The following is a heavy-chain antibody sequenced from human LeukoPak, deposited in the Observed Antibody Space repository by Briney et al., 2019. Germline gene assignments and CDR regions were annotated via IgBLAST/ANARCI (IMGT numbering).Heavy chain of an antibody. Sequence: GGSLRLSCTASGFTFSSYTMTWVRQAPGKGLKWVSTITTGDGNTYYADSVKGRFTVSRDDSKNTLYLQMNSLRDEDTAVYYCAKDGGLWVSAHWGDSWGRGTLVTVSS. CDR2: ITTGDGNT. CDR3: AKDGGLWVSAHWGDS. CDR1: GFTFSSYT. V-gene: IGHV3-23*01. D-gene: IGHD7-27*01. J-gene: IGHJ4*02.